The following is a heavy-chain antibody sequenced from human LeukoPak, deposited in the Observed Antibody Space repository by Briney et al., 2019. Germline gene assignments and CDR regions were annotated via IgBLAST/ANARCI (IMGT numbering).Heavy chain of an antibody. Sequence: GGPLRLSCAASGFAFSTYTINWVRQAPGKGLEWVSSISSSGSTIYYADSVKGRFTMSRDNAKNSLYLQMNSLRDEDTALYYCVRDGQVTFWGQGTLAT. CDR2: ISSSGSTI. CDR1: GFAFSTYT. V-gene: IGHV3-48*02. D-gene: IGHD5-18*01. CDR3: VRDGQVTF. J-gene: IGHJ4*02.